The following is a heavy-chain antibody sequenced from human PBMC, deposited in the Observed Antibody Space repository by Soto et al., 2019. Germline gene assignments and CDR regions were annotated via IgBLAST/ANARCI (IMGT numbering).Heavy chain of an antibody. CDR1: GGSISSSSYY. Sequence: SETLSLTCTVSGGSISSSSYYWGWIRQPPGKGLEWIGSIYYSGSTYYNPSLKSRVTISVDTSKNQFSLKLSSVTAADTAVYYRARHQGQQLPGWFDPWGQGTLVTVSS. V-gene: IGHV4-39*01. D-gene: IGHD6-13*01. J-gene: IGHJ5*02. CDR2: IYYSGST. CDR3: ARHQGQQLPGWFDP.